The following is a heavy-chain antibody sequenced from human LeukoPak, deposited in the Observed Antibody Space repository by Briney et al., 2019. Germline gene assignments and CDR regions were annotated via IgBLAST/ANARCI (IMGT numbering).Heavy chain of an antibody. Sequence: ASVKVSCKASGYTFTGYYMHWVRQAPGQGLEWMGWINPNSGGTNYAQKFQGRVTMTRDTSTSTVYMELSSLRSKDTAVYYCARVLRYDSSGYYLDYWGQGTLVTVSS. CDR3: ARVLRYDSSGYYLDY. CDR1: GYTFTGYY. J-gene: IGHJ4*02. D-gene: IGHD3-22*01. CDR2: INPNSGGT. V-gene: IGHV1-2*02.